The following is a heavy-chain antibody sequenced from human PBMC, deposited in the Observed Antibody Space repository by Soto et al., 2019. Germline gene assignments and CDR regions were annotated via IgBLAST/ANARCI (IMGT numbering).Heavy chain of an antibody. CDR3: AKRATGTDFDY. V-gene: IGHV3-23*01. CDR2: ISGSGGST. D-gene: IGHD1-1*01. Sequence: EVQLLESGGGLVQPGGSLRLSCAASGFTFSSYAMNWVRQAPGKGLEWVSVISGSGGSTYYADSVKGRFTISRDNSKDTLYRQMNSLSAEDTAVYYWAKRATGTDFDYWGQGTLVTVSS. J-gene: IGHJ4*02. CDR1: GFTFSSYA.